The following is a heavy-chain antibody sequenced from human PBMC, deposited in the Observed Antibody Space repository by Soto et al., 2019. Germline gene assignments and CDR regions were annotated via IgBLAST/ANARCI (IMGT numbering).Heavy chain of an antibody. Sequence: QVQLQESGPGLVKPSQTLSLTCTVSGGSISGGYYWTWIRQSPEKGLEWIGSIYFPVSTVYKSSLTSRVVISLDTSENPFSLRLNSETAADTAVYYCARTLMICSGGVTEPIYWSFDLWGRGTLVTVSS. J-gene: IGHJ2*01. CDR3: ARTLMICSGGVTEPIYWSFDL. CDR1: GGSISGGYY. V-gene: IGHV4-31*03. CDR2: IYFPVST. D-gene: IGHD3-16*01.